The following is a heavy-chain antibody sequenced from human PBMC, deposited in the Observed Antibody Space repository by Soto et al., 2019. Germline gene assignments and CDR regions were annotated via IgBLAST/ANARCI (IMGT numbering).Heavy chain of an antibody. Sequence: SETLSLTCTVSGDSISSSNYYWGWIRQPPGKGLEWIGEINHSGSTNYNPSLKSRVTISVDTSKNQFSLKLSSVTAADTAVYYCALTGLVRDYWGQGTLVTVSS. D-gene: IGHD3-16*01. V-gene: IGHV4-39*07. CDR1: GDSISSSNYY. CDR2: INHSGST. J-gene: IGHJ4*02. CDR3: ALTGLVRDY.